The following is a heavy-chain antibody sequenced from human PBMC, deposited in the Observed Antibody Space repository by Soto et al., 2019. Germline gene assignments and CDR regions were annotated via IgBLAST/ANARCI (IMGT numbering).Heavy chain of an antibody. CDR3: LKGYICRGQIDS. J-gene: IGHJ4*02. D-gene: IGHD2-2*01. CDR1: GFTFSTYT. V-gene: IGHV3-23*01. Sequence: GGSLRLSCAASGFTFSTYTMNWVRQAPGKGLEWVSGIGGSGANTYYSDSVKGRLTISRDTSKNTLYLQMNSLRADVFAIYYCLKGYICRGQIDSWGQGTQVTVSS. CDR2: IGGSGANT.